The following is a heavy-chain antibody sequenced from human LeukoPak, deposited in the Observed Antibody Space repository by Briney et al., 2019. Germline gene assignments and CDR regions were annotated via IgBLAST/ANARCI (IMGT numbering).Heavy chain of an antibody. CDR1: GHIFTNNH. V-gene: IGHV1-69*06. CDR3: ASREMAMSYYYYMDV. CDR2: IIPIFGTA. Sequence: SVKVSCKASGHIFTNNHIHWLRQAPGQGLEWMGGIIPIFGTANYAQKFQGRVTITADRSTSTAYMELSSLRSEDTAVYYCASREMAMSYYYYMDVWGKGTTVTVSS. D-gene: IGHD5-24*01. J-gene: IGHJ6*03.